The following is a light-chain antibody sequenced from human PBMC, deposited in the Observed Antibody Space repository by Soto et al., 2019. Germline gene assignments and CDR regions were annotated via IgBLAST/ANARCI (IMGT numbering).Light chain of an antibody. CDR2: GAS. CDR3: QQYGSSPWT. V-gene: IGKV3-20*01. Sequence: EIVMTQSPATLSVSPGERATLSCRASQSVVRKLAWYQQKPGQAPRLLIYGASTRATGIPDRFSGSGSGTDFALTISILEPEDFAVYYCQQYGSSPWTFGQGTKVDIK. CDR1: QSVVRK. J-gene: IGKJ1*01.